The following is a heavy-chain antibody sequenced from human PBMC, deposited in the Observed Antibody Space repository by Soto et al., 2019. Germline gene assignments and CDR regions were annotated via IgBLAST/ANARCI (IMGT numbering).Heavy chain of an antibody. CDR2: IIPILGIA. Sequence: QVQLVQSGAEVKKPGSSVKVSCKASGGTFSSYTISWVRQAPGQGLEWMGRIIPILGIANYAQKFQGRVTIXAXTSTSTAYMELSSLRSEDTAVYYCARDLEDGYAFDIWGQGTMVTVSS. J-gene: IGHJ3*02. D-gene: IGHD5-18*01. V-gene: IGHV1-69*08. CDR3: ARDLEDGYAFDI. CDR1: GGTFSSYT.